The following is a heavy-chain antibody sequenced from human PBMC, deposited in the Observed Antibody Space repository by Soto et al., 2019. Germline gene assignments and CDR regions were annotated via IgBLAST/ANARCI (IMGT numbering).Heavy chain of an antibody. J-gene: IGHJ4*02. D-gene: IGHD5-12*01. CDR2: ISYDGSNK. V-gene: IGHV3-30*18. CDR3: AKLGLRRQWYY. CDR1: GFTFSSYG. Sequence: QVQLVESGGGVVQPGRSLRLSCAASGFTFSSYGMHWVRQAPGKGLEWVAVISYDGSNKYYADSVKGRFTISRDNSKNPRYLQMNSLRAEDTAVYYCAKLGLRRQWYYWGQGTLVTVSS.